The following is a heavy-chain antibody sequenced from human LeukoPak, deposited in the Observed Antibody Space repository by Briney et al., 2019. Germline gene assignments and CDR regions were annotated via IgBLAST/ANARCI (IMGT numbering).Heavy chain of an antibody. J-gene: IGHJ3*02. D-gene: IGHD2-2*01. CDR1: GGSISSGGYY. Sequence: SETLSLTCTVSGGSISSGGYYWSWIRQPPGKGLEWIGYIYHSGSTYYNPSLRSRVTISVDRSKNQFSLKLSSVTAADTAVYYCAREDCSSTSCFAAFDIWGQGTMVTVSS. CDR2: IYHSGST. CDR3: AREDCSSTSCFAAFDI. V-gene: IGHV4-30-2*01.